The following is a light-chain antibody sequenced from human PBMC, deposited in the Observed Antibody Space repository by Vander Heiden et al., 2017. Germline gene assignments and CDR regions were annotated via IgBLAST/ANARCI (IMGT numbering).Light chain of an antibody. V-gene: IGKV1-9*01. CDR2: GAS. J-gene: IGKJ5*01. CDR1: QGISSS. Sequence: DIQLTQSPSFLSASVGDRVTITCRASQGISSSLAWYQEKPGRAPKLLIYGASTLQSGVPSRFSGSGSGTELTLTISSLQPEDFATYYCQQFKSYPITFGQGTRLXIK. CDR3: QQFKSYPIT.